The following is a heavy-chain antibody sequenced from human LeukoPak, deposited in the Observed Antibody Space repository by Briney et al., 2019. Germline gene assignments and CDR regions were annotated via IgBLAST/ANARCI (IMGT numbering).Heavy chain of an antibody. D-gene: IGHD2-2*01. CDR3: ARDRASHFDF. V-gene: IGHV3-74*01. CDR2: IKRDGSAA. CDR1: GFTFTDYW. J-gene: IGHJ4*02. Sequence: GGSLRLSCAASGFTFTDYWMHWVRQAPGKGLVWVSGIKRDGSAATYADSVKGRFTISRDNAKNTLYLQMNRLRADDTAVYYCARDRASHFDFWGQGTVVTVSS.